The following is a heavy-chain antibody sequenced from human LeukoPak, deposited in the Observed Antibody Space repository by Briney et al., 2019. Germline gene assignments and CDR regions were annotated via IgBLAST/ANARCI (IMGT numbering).Heavy chain of an antibody. V-gene: IGHV1-8*01. CDR1: GYTFISYD. J-gene: IGHJ4*02. D-gene: IGHD2-2*01. CDR3: ARVRYCSSTSCSSPFDY. Sequence: ASVKVSCKASGYTFISYDINWVRQAPGQGLEWMGWMNPNSGNTGYAQKFQGRVTMTRNTSISTAYMELSSLRSEDTAVYYCARVRYCSSTSCSSPFDYWGQGTLVTVPS. CDR2: MNPNSGNT.